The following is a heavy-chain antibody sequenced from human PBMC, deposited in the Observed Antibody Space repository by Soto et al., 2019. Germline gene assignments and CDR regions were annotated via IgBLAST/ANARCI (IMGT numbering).Heavy chain of an antibody. CDR3: ARGIKRSYYDFWSGYYFHFDY. Sequence: ASETLSVTCAVYGGSFSGYYWSWIRQPPGEGLEWIGEINHSGSTNYNPSLKSRVTISVDTSKNQFSLKLSSVTAADTAVYYCARGIKRSYYDFWSGYYFHFDYWGQGTLVTVSS. D-gene: IGHD3-3*01. CDR2: INHSGST. V-gene: IGHV4-34*01. J-gene: IGHJ4*02. CDR1: GGSFSGYY.